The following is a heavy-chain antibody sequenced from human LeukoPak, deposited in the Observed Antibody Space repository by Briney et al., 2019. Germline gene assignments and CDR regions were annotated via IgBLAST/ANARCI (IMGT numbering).Heavy chain of an antibody. D-gene: IGHD5-18*01. CDR1: GGSFSGYY. V-gene: IGHV4-34*09. Sequence: SETLSLTCAVYGGSFSGYYWSWIRQPPGKGLEWIGYIYYSGSTYYNPSLKSRVTISVDTSKNQFSLKLSSVTAADTAVYYCARVDVQLWPGENYYYGMDVWGQGTTVTVSS. CDR2: IYYSGST. J-gene: IGHJ6*02. CDR3: ARVDVQLWPGENYYYGMDV.